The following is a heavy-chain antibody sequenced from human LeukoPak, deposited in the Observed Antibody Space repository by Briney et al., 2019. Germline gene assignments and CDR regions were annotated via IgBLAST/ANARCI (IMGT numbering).Heavy chain of an antibody. V-gene: IGHV3-33*08. CDR1: GFTFSSYG. CDR2: TWYDGSKK. CDR3: ARARTADGDPDY. J-gene: IGHJ4*02. D-gene: IGHD4-17*01. Sequence: GRSLRLSCAASGFTFSSYGMHWVRQAPGKGLEWVAVTWYDGSKKYYADSVKGRFTISRDNSKNTLYLQMSSLRGDDTGMYYCARARTADGDPDYWGQGTLVTVSS.